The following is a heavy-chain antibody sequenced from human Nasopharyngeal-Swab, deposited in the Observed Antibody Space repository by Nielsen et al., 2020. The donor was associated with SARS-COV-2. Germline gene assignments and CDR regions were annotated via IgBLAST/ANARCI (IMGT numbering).Heavy chain of an antibody. V-gene: IGHV4-61*08. J-gene: IGHJ6*02. Sequence: SETLSLTCTVSGGSISSGGYYWSWIRQHPGKGLEWIGYIYYSGSTNYNPSVKSRVTISVDTSKNQFSLKLSSVTAADTAVYYCARVSWDGYYYYYGLDVWGQGTTVTVSS. D-gene: IGHD5-24*01. CDR1: GGSISSGGYY. CDR2: IYYSGST. CDR3: ARVSWDGYYYYYGLDV.